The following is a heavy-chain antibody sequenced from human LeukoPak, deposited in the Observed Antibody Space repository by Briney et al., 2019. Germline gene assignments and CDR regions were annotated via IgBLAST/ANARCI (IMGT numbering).Heavy chain of an antibody. CDR3: ARLASLSGFFDF. CDR1: GASINSYY. Sequence: SETLSLTCSVSGASINSYYWSWIRQPPGKGLEYIGYIYYSGDINYNPSLKSRVTIFIDTSKNQFSLRLSSVTAADTAVYYCARLASLSGFFDFWGQGTLVTVSS. CDR2: IYYSGDI. J-gene: IGHJ4*02. V-gene: IGHV4-59*08. D-gene: IGHD1-26*01.